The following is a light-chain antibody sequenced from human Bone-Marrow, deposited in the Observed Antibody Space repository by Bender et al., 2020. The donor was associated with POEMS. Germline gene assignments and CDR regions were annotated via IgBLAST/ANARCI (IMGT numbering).Light chain of an antibody. CDR3: CSYADNSVWV. V-gene: IGLV2-23*02. J-gene: IGLJ3*02. Sequence: QSALTQPASVSGSPGQSITISCTGTSSGVGNYNLVSWYQQHPGKAPKLMIYDVSERRPSGVPDRFSGSKSGNTASLTISGLQAEDEADFYCCSYADNSVWVFGGGTKLTVL. CDR2: DVS. CDR1: SSGVGNYNL.